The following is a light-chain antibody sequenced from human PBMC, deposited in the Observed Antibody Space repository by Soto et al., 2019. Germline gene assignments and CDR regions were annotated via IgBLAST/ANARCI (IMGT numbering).Light chain of an antibody. V-gene: IGKV1-5*01. CDR2: DAS. CDR3: QQYDTYST. Sequence: DIQMTPSPSTLSASVGDRVTITCRASQSISNRLAWYHQKPGKTPNLLIYDASNLGSGVPSRFSGSGSGTEFTLTISSLQPDDFATYYCQQYDTYSTFGQGTRLEIK. J-gene: IGKJ5*01. CDR1: QSISNR.